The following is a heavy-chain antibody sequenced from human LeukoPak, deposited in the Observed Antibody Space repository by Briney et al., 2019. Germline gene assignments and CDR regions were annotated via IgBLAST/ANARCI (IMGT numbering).Heavy chain of an antibody. J-gene: IGHJ5*02. CDR2: IYYSGST. V-gene: IGHV4-38-2*02. D-gene: IGHD3-16*02. Sequence: PSETLSLTCTVSGYSISSGYYWGWIRQPPGKGLEWIGYIYYSGSTNYNPSLKSRVTISVDTSKNQFSLKLSSVTAADTAVYYCARLSFNWFDPWGQGTLVTVSS. CDR1: GYSISSGYY. CDR3: ARLSFNWFDP.